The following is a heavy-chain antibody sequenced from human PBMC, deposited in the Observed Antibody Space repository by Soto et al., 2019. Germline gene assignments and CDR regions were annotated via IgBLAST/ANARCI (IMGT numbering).Heavy chain of an antibody. J-gene: IGHJ4*02. CDR3: ARVGRYCSGGSCPTSSGYFDY. Sequence: QVQLVESGGGVVQPGRSLRLSCAASGFTFSSYAMHGVRQAPGKGLEWVAVISYDGSNKYYADSVKGRFTISRDNSKNTLYLQMNSLRAEDTAVYYCARVGRYCSGGSCPTSSGYFDYWGQGTLVTVSS. CDR2: ISYDGSNK. V-gene: IGHV3-30-3*01. D-gene: IGHD2-15*01. CDR1: GFTFSSYA.